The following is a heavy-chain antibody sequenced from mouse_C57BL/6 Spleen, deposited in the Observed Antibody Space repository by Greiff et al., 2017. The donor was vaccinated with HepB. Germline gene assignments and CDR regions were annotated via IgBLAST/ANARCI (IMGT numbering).Heavy chain of an antibody. CDR2: INPNNGGT. CDR1: GYTFTDYY. V-gene: IGHV1-26*01. J-gene: IGHJ2*01. CDR3: ARGGSPYYFDY. Sequence: VQLQQSGPELVKPGASVKISCKASGYTFTDYYMNWVKQSHGKSLEWIGDINPNNGGTSYNQKFKGKATLTVDKSSSTAYMELRSLTSEDSAVYYCARGGSPYYFDYWGQGTTLTVSS.